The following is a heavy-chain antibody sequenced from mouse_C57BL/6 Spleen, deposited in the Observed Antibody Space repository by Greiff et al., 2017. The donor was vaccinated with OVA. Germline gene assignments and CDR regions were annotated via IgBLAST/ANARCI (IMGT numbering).Heavy chain of an antibody. CDR1: GYSFTGYY. J-gene: IGHJ2*01. Sequence: EVKLMESGPELVKPGASVKISCKASGYSFTGYYMNWVKQSPEKSLEWIGEINPSTGGTTYNQKFKAKATLTVDKSSSTAYMQLKSLTSEDSAVYYCARSPLYYDYPFDYWGQGTTLTVSS. D-gene: IGHD2-4*01. V-gene: IGHV1-42*01. CDR3: ARSPLYYDYPFDY. CDR2: INPSTGGT.